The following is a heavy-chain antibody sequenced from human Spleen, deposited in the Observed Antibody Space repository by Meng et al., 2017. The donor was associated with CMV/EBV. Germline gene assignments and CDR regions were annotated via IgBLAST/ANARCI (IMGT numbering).Heavy chain of an antibody. CDR3: ASPGGVYGGKGLYYGMDV. D-gene: IGHD4-23*01. V-gene: IGHV1-2*02. J-gene: IGHJ6*02. CDR2: INPNSGGT. CDR1: GYTSITFD. Sequence: ASVKVSCKTSGYTSITFDINWVRQAPGQGLEWMGWINPNSGGTNYAQKFQGRVTMTRDTSISTAYTELSRLRSDDTAVYYCASPGGVYGGKGLYYGMDVWGQGTTVTVSS.